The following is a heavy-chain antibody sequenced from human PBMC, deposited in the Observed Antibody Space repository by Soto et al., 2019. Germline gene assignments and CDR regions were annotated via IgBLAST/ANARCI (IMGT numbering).Heavy chain of an antibody. Sequence: GGSLRLSCAASGFTFSSYSMNWVRQAPGKGLEWVSSISSSSSYIYYADSVKGRFTISRDNGKNSLYLQMNSLRAEDTAVYYCAREDGYCGGDCSTVDAFDIWGQGTMVTVSS. CDR3: AREDGYCGGDCSTVDAFDI. CDR1: GFTFSSYS. D-gene: IGHD2-21*02. V-gene: IGHV3-21*01. CDR2: ISSSSSYI. J-gene: IGHJ3*02.